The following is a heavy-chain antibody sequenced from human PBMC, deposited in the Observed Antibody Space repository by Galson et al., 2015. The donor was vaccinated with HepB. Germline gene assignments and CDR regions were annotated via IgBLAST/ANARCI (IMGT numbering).Heavy chain of an antibody. CDR2: ISAYNGNT. V-gene: IGHV1-18*01. D-gene: IGHD3-3*01. Sequence: SVKVSCKASGYTFTSYGISWVRQAPGQGLEWMGWISAYNGNTNYAQKLQGRVTMTTDTSTSTAYMELRSLRSDDTAVYYCARGPHIDFWSGYYQFDYWGQGTLVTVSS. CDR1: GYTFTSYG. CDR3: ARGPHIDFWSGYYQFDY. J-gene: IGHJ4*02.